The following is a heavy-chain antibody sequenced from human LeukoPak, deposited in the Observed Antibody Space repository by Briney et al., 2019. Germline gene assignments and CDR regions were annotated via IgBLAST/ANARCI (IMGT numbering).Heavy chain of an antibody. J-gene: IGHJ6*04. CDR2: IIPIFGTA. CDR3: ARGEVVVVAATEVYYYGMDV. CDR1: GGIFSSYA. V-gene: IGHV1-69*13. Sequence: ASVKVSCKASGGIFSSYAISWVRQAPGQGLEWMGGIIPIFGTANYAQKFQGRVTITADESTSTAYMELSSLRSEDTAVYYCARGEVVVVAATEVYYYGMDVWGKGTTVTVSS. D-gene: IGHD2-15*01.